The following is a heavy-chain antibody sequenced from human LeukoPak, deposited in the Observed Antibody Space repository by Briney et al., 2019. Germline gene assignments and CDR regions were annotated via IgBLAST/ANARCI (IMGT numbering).Heavy chain of an antibody. D-gene: IGHD1-26*01. CDR1: GGSISSSNYY. V-gene: IGHV4-39*01. CDR2: IYYSGNT. CDR3: AHFKGGSFDF. J-gene: IGHJ3*01. Sequence: SETLSLTCTVSGGSISSSNYYWGWIRQPPGKGLEWIGSIYYSGNTYYNPSLKSRVTISVDTSKNQFSLKLSSVTAADTAVYYCAHFKGGSFDFWGQGTMVTVSS.